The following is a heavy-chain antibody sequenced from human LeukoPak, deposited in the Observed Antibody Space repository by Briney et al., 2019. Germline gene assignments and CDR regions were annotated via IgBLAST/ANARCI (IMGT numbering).Heavy chain of an antibody. D-gene: IGHD3-3*01. V-gene: IGHV1-69*04. J-gene: IGHJ4*02. CDR3: ARPPNHDFWSGPLKNFNDY. Sequence: GASVKVSCKASAGTFSSYAISWVRQAPGQGLEWMGRIIPILGIANYAQKFQGRVTITADKSTSTAYMELSSLRSEDTAVYYCARPPNHDFWSGPLKNFNDYWGQGTLVTVSS. CDR1: AGTFSSYA. CDR2: IIPILGIA.